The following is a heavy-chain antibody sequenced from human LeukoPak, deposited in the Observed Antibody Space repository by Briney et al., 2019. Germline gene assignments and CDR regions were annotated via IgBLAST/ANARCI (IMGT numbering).Heavy chain of an antibody. V-gene: IGHV3-21*01. D-gene: IGHD3-22*01. Sequence: GGSLRLSCAGSGFTFSSYTMNWVRHAPGKGLQWVSCISETSSYINYADLVKGRFTISRDNAKYSLYLQMTSLRAEDTAVYYCARSYYDSSGYPHSDLDYWGQGTLVTVSS. J-gene: IGHJ4*02. CDR2: ISETSSYI. CDR3: ARSYYDSSGYPHSDLDY. CDR1: GFTFSSYT.